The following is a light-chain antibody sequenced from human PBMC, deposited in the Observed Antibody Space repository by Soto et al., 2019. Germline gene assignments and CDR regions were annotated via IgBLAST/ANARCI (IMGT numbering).Light chain of an antibody. J-gene: IGKJ2*01. CDR3: QQRSNWPPYA. CDR1: QSFSSY. Sequence: EIVLTQSPATLSLSPGERATLSCRASQSFSSYLAWYQQKPGQAPRLLIYDASNRATGIPARFSGSGSGTDFTLTISSLEPKDFAVYYCQQRSNWPPYAFGQGTKLEIK. CDR2: DAS. V-gene: IGKV3-11*01.